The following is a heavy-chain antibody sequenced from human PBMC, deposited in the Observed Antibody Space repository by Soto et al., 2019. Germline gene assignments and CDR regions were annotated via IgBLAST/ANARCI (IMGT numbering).Heavy chain of an antibody. Sequence: QVQLQQWGAGLLKSSETLSLTCAVYGGSFSGYYWNWLRQPPGEGLAWFGKIDQSGSTNYNPSLKSRVTMSVDPSRSQFSLKLTSVTAMDTAVYYCAGGRDTVVRGGMNWCDPWGQGTLVTVSS. CDR1: GGSFSGYY. CDR3: AGGRDTVVRGGMNWCDP. V-gene: IGHV4-34*01. J-gene: IGHJ5*02. D-gene: IGHD3-10*01. CDR2: IDQSGST.